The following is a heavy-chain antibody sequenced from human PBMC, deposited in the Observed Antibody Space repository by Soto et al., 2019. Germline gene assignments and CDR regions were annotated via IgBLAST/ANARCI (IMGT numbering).Heavy chain of an antibody. CDR3: ARERESMDYYGMDV. J-gene: IGHJ6*02. V-gene: IGHV1-46*01. D-gene: IGHD2-8*01. CDR2: INPSGGST. Sequence: ASVKVSCKASVYTFTGDYMHWVRQAPGQGLEWMGIINPSGGSTSYAQKFQGRVTMTRDTSTSTVYMELSSLRSEDTAVYYCARERESMDYYGMDVWGQGTTVTVS. CDR1: VYTFTGDY.